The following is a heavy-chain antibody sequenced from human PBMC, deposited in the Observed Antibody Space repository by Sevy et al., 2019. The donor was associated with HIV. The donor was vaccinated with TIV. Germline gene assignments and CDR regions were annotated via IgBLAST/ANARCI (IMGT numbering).Heavy chain of an antibody. CDR2: IIPIFGTA. Sequence: ASVKVSCKASGGTFSSYAISWVRQAPGQGLEWMGGIIPIFGTANYAQKFQGRVTITADESTSTAYMELSSLGSEDTAVYYCARINIAAAGGFDYWGQGTLVIVSS. D-gene: IGHD6-13*01. CDR3: ARINIAAAGGFDY. J-gene: IGHJ4*02. V-gene: IGHV1-69*13. CDR1: GGTFSSYA.